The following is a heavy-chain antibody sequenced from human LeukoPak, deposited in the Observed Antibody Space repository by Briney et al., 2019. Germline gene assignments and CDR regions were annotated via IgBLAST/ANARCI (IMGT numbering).Heavy chain of an antibody. CDR1: GFTFSSYA. Sequence: GRSLRLSCAASGFTFSSYAMHWVRQAPVKGLEWVSVISYDGSNKYYADSVKGRFTISRDNSKNTLYLQMNSLRAEDTAVYYCARGIAAAGTVTDQGYYFDYWGQGTLVTVSS. V-gene: IGHV3-30-3*01. CDR3: ARGIAAAGTVTDQGYYFDY. D-gene: IGHD6-13*01. CDR2: ISYDGSNK. J-gene: IGHJ4*02.